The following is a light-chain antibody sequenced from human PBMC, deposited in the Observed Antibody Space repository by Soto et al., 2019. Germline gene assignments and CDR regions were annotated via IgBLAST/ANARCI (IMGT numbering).Light chain of an antibody. CDR3: SSFTTTDFYV. CDR1: GVDIGAYNY. J-gene: IGLJ1*01. V-gene: IGLV2-14*03. CDR2: GVT. Sequence: QSALTQPASVSGFLGQSSTLSCTGSGVDIGAYNYVSWYQQHPGKAPTLIIYGVTHRPSGVSSRFSASKSAYTASLNISALLAEDEADYYSSSFTTTDFYVFGPGTKLTVL.